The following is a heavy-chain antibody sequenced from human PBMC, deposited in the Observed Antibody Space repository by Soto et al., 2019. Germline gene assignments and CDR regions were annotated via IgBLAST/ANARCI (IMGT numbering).Heavy chain of an antibody. CDR1: GFSLSTSGLG. D-gene: IGHD3-10*01. V-gene: IGHV2-5*02. Sequence: QITLKESGPTLVKPTQTLTLTCTFSGFSLSTSGLGVGWIRQPPGKALEWLALIYWDDDNRYSPSLKSRLTITKDTSKNQVVLTMTNMDPVDTATDYCAHRQGVGDLHYWGQGTLVTVSS. J-gene: IGHJ4*02. CDR3: AHRQGVGDLHY. CDR2: IYWDDDN.